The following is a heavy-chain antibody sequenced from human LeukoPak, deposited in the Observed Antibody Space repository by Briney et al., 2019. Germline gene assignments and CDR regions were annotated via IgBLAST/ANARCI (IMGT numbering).Heavy chain of an antibody. V-gene: IGHV3-74*01. J-gene: IGHJ4*02. CDR2: SSYDGTTT. D-gene: IGHD6-19*01. CDR1: GFSLSSSW. CDR3: ARSVAGRNLDY. Sequence: GGSLRLSCAASGFSLSSSWMHWVRQAPGKGLVWISRSSYDGTTTNYADSVRGRFTISSDNANNTLYLQMNSLRAEDTAVYYCARSVAGRNLDYWGQGTLVTVSS.